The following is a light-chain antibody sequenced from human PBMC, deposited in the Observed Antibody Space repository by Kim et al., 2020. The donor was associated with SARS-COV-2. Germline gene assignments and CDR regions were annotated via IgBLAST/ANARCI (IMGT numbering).Light chain of an antibody. V-gene: IGLV3-1*01. J-gene: IGLJ3*02. CDR1: KLGDKY. Sequence: VAPEQTASITCAGDKLGDKYASWYQQKPGQSPVLVIHQDSKRPSGIPERFSGSNSGNTATLTISGTQAMDEADYYCQAWDSSNWVFGGGTQLTVL. CDR2: QDS. CDR3: QAWDSSNWV.